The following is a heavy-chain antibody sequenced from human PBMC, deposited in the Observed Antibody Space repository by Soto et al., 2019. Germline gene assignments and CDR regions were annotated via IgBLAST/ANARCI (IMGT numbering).Heavy chain of an antibody. CDR3: ARLVSGPFRFGELFQRPGWFDP. J-gene: IGHJ5*02. D-gene: IGHD3-10*01. CDR1: GGSISSYY. V-gene: IGHV4-59*08. CDR2: IYYSGST. Sequence: QVQLQESGPGLVKPSETLSLTCTVSGGSISSYYWSWIRQPPGKGLEWIGYIYYSGSTNYNPSLKGRVPISVDTSKNHFSLKLRSVTAADTAVYYCARLVSGPFRFGELFQRPGWFDPWGQGTLVTVSS.